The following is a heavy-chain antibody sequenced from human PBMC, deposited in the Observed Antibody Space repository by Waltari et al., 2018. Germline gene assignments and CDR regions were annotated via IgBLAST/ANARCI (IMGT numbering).Heavy chain of an antibody. Sequence: QVQLQESGPGLVKPSETLSLTCTVSGGSISSYYWSWIRQPPGKGLEWIGYIYYSGSTNYHPSLKSRVTISVDTSKNQFSLKLSSVTAADTAVYYCARVRGSSSAAYFDYWGQGTLVTVSS. CDR2: IYYSGST. V-gene: IGHV4-59*01. J-gene: IGHJ4*02. CDR3: ARVRGSSSAAYFDY. CDR1: GGSISSYY. D-gene: IGHD6-6*01.